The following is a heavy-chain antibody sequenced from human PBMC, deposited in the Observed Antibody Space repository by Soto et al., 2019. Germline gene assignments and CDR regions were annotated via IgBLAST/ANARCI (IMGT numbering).Heavy chain of an antibody. Sequence: PSETLSLTCAVYGGSFSGYYWSWIRQPPGKGLEWIGEINYSGNTNYNPSLKSRVSISVDTSKNQLFLNTSSVTAADTAMYYCARHHVRGRTIVGAAEYWGQGTLVTVSS. J-gene: IGHJ4*02. CDR3: ARHHVRGRTIVGAAEY. V-gene: IGHV4-34*01. CDR2: INYSGNT. CDR1: GGSFSGYY. D-gene: IGHD1-26*01.